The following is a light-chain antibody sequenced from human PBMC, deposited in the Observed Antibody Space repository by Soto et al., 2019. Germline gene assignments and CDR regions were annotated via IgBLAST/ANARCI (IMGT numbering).Light chain of an antibody. CDR2: STS. V-gene: IGLV7-43*01. Sequence: QAVLTQEPSLTVSPGGTVTLTCASSTGAVTSGYYANWFQQKPGQAPRALISSTSNKHSWTPARFSGSLLGGKAALTLSGVQPEDEAEYYCLLFYRDAWVFGGGTQLTVL. CDR1: TGAVTSGYY. J-gene: IGLJ3*02. CDR3: LLFYRDAWV.